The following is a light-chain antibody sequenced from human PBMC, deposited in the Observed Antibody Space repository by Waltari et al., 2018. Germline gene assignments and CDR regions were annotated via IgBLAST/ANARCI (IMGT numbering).Light chain of an antibody. Sequence: QSALTQPASVSGSPGQSITLSCTGPTSDIGAYNYVSRYQLHPGKVPKLIIYDVTKRPSGVSQRFSGSKSGNTASLTISGLQAEDEADYYCCSYADSRGVFGGGTTLTVL. CDR1: TSDIGAYNY. CDR2: DVT. J-gene: IGLJ2*01. CDR3: CSYADSRGV. V-gene: IGLV2-23*02.